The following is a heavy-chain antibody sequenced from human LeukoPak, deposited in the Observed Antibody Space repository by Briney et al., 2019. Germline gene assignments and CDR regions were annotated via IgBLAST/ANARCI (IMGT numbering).Heavy chain of an antibody. D-gene: IGHD5-18*01. CDR1: GYTFTSYG. CDR2: ISAYNGNT. V-gene: IGHV1-18*01. CDR3: ARDPGYSYGTSWFDP. Sequence: ASVKVSGKASGYTFTSYGINWVRQAPGQGLEWMGWISAYNGNTNYAQKLQGRVTMTTDTSTSTAYMELRSLRSDDTAVYYCARDPGYSYGTSWFDPWGQGTLVTVSS. J-gene: IGHJ5*02.